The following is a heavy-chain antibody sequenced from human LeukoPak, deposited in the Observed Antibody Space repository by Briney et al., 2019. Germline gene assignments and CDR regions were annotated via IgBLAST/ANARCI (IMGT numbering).Heavy chain of an antibody. D-gene: IGHD3-22*01. CDR1: GFTFGDYA. Sequence: GGSLRLSCTASGFTFGDYAMSWVRQAPGKGLEWVGFIRSKAYGGTTEYAASVEGRFTISRDDSKSIAYLQMNSLKTEDTAVYYCTRSLGYSYYFDYWGQGALVTVSS. J-gene: IGHJ4*02. CDR3: TRSLGYSYYFDY. CDR2: IRSKAYGGTT. V-gene: IGHV3-49*04.